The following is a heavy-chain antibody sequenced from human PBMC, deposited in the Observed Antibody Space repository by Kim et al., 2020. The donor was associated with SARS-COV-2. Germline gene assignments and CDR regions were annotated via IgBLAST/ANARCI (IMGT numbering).Heavy chain of an antibody. CDR3: ASLSTGYVWDRFDY. J-gene: IGHJ4*02. CDR2: VNSHGRST. Sequence: GGSLRLSCVASGFTFSSYWMHWVRQAPGKGLVWVSRVNSHGRSTSYADSVKGRLTNSRDNARNTLYLQMNSLRAEDTAVYYCASLSTGYVWDRFDYWGQGTLV. V-gene: IGHV3-74*01. D-gene: IGHD3-16*01. CDR1: GFTFSSYW.